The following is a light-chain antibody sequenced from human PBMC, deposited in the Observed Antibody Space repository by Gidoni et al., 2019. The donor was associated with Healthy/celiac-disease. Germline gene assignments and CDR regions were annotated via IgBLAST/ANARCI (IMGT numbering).Light chain of an antibody. CDR1: QSVGSN. V-gene: IGKV3-15*01. Sequence: EIVITHSPATLSVSPGERVTLSCRASQSVGSNLSWYQQKPGQAPRLLIYGASTRATGIPARFSGSGSGTEFTLTISSLQSEDFAVYYCQQYNDWPRTFGQGTKVEIK. CDR3: QQYNDWPRT. CDR2: GAS. J-gene: IGKJ1*01.